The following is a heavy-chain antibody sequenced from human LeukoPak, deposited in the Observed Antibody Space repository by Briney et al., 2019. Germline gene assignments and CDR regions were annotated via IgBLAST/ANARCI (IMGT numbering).Heavy chain of an antibody. CDR1: GYTFTGYL. D-gene: IGHD3-9*01. CDR3: ARGLVGYFDWFYMDV. J-gene: IGHJ6*03. Sequence: EASVKVSCKASGYTFTGYLMHWVRQAPGQGLEWMGWIDPNSGGTNYAQKFQGRVTMTRDTSISTAYMELSRLRSDDTAVYYCARGLVGYFDWFYMDVWGKGTTVTVSS. V-gene: IGHV1-2*02. CDR2: IDPNSGGT.